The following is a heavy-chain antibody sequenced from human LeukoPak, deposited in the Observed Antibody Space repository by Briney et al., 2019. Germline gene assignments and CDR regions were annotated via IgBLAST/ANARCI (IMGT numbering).Heavy chain of an antibody. CDR2: ISYDGSNK. Sequence: TGGSLRLSCAASGFTFSSYAMSWVRQAPGKGLEWVAVISYDGSNKYYADSVKGRFTISRDNSKNTLYLQMNSLRAEDTAVYYCAREDDSSGYYYSPVDYWGQGTLVTVSS. V-gene: IGHV3-30-3*01. J-gene: IGHJ4*02. CDR1: GFTFSSYA. D-gene: IGHD3-22*01. CDR3: AREDDSSGYYYSPVDY.